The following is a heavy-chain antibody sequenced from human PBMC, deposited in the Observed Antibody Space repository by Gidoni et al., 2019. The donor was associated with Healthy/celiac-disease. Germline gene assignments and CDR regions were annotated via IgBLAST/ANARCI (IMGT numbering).Heavy chain of an antibody. CDR2: ISYDGSNK. CDR1: GFTFSSYA. CDR3: ARDHRIQLVDY. J-gene: IGHJ4*02. V-gene: IGHV3-30-3*01. D-gene: IGHD5-18*01. Sequence: QVQLVESGGGVVQSGRSLRLSCAASGFTFSSYAMPWVRQAPGKGLEWVAVISYDGSNKYYADSVKGRFTISRDNSKNTLYLQMNSLRAEDTAVYYCARDHRIQLVDYWGQGTLVTVSS.